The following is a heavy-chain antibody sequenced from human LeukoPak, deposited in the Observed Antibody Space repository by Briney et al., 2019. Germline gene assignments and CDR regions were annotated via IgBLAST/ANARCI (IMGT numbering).Heavy chain of an antibody. CDR1: GGSISGHW. D-gene: IGHD4-17*01. CDR3: TRRNTADASIDL. V-gene: IGHV4-59*11. Sequence: SETLSLTCSVSGGSISGHWWTWVRQPPGEGLEWIGDILYSGSTNYNPSLKSRLSILVDTSTNQFSLKLNSVTAADTAMYYCTRRNTADASIDLWGQGILV. CDR2: ILYSGST. J-gene: IGHJ5*02.